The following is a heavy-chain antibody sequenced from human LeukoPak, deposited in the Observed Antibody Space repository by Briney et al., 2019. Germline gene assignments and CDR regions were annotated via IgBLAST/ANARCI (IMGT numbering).Heavy chain of an antibody. J-gene: IGHJ4*02. CDR1: GGSFSTSY. V-gene: IGHV4-34*01. CDR3: ARIKDSGYDSGVDY. Sequence: SETLSLTCEVHGGSFSTSYWSWIRQPPWKGLEWIGEINHGGSTFYNPSLKSRVTISVDTSKNQFSLKLSSVTAADTAVYYCARIKDSGYDSGVDYWGQGTLVTVSS. CDR2: INHGGST. D-gene: IGHD5-12*01.